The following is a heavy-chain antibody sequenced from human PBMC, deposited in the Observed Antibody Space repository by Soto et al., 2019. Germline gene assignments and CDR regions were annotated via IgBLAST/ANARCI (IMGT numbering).Heavy chain of an antibody. CDR1: GGSITSSNW. CDR3: ASRPSGLGAALVS. Sequence: QVQLQESGPGLVKPSGTLSLTCDVSGGSITSSNWWTWVRQSPEKGLEWIGEIYHSGSTKYNPSLRSRVTMSVDNSKRQFSLTINSVTAADTAVYYCASRPSGLGAALVSWGQGTLVTVSS. J-gene: IGHJ5*01. D-gene: IGHD6-13*01. V-gene: IGHV4-4*02. CDR2: IYHSGST.